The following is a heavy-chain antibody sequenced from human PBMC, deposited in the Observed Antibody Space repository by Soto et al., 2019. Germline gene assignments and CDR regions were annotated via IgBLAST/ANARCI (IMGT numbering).Heavy chain of an antibody. CDR3: ARGEKQWLVRGWFDP. J-gene: IGHJ5*02. Sequence: RASVKVSCKASGYTFTSYYMHWVRQAPGQGLEWMGIINPSGGSTSYAQKFQGRVTMTRDTSTSTVYMELSSLRSEDTAVYYCARGEKQWLVRGWFDPWGQGTLVTVSS. CDR2: INPSGGST. D-gene: IGHD6-19*01. CDR1: GYTFTSYY. V-gene: IGHV1-46*01.